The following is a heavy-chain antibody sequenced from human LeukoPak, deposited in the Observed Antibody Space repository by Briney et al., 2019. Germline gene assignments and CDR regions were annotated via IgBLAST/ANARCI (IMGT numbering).Heavy chain of an antibody. Sequence: GGSLRLSCAASGFTFSSYSMNWVRQAPGKGLEWVAFIRYDGSSKYYLDSVKGRFTISRDNSKNTLYLQMNGLGPEDTAVYYCAKVAGTDYFDYWGQGTLVTVSS. J-gene: IGHJ4*02. CDR1: GFTFSSYS. V-gene: IGHV3-30*02. CDR3: AKVAGTDYFDY. CDR2: IRYDGSSK. D-gene: IGHD6-19*01.